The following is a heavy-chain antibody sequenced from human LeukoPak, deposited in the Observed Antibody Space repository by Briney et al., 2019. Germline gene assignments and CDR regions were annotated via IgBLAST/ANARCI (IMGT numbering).Heavy chain of an antibody. CDR1: GFTFSSYG. J-gene: IGHJ4*02. CDR3: AKDLNRGLPDY. V-gene: IGHV3-30*18. CDR2: VSYDGSK. D-gene: IGHD2-21*01. Sequence: GGSLRLSCAASGFTFSSYGVHWVRQAPGKGLEWVAVVSYDGSKYYADSVKGRFTISRDNSKNTLYLQMSSLRAEDTAVYYCAKDLNRGLPDYWGQGTLVTVSS.